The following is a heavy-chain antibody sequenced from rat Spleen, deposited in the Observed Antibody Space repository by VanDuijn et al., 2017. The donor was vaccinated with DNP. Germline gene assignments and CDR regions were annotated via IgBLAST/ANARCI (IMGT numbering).Heavy chain of an antibody. CDR1: GFSLSSYT. CDR2: ISSSGNT. Sequence: QVQLKESGPGLVQPSQTLSLTCTVSGFSLSSYTVTWVRQPPGKVLEWIAAISSSGNTYYNSGLNSRLSISRDTSKSQVFLKMNSLQTEDTAMYFCARYYGYNYYAMDAWGQGTSVTVSS. CDR3: ARYYGYNYYAMDA. J-gene: IGHJ4*01. D-gene: IGHD1-9*01. V-gene: IGHV2-6*01.